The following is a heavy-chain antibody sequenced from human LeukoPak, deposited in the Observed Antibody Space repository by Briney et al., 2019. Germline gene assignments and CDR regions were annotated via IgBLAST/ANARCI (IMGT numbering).Heavy chain of an antibody. D-gene: IGHD2-15*01. V-gene: IGHV3-7*01. CDR1: GFTFRSYW. CDR2: IKQDGSEK. CDR3: ARDWDCSDGSCSSLPDY. J-gene: IGHJ4*02. Sequence: GGSLRLSCAASGFTFRSYWMSWVRQAPGKGLEWVANIKQDGSEKYYVDSVKGRFTISRDNAKNSLYLQMNSLRAEDTAVYYCARDWDCSDGSCSSLPDYWGQGTLVTVSS.